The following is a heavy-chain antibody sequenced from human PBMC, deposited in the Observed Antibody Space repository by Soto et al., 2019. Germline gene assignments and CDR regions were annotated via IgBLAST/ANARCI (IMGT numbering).Heavy chain of an antibody. D-gene: IGHD2-15*01. CDR2: IIPILGIA. Sequence: QVQLVQSGAEVKKPGSSVKVSCKASGGTFSSYTISWVRQAPGQGLEWMGRIIPILGIANYAQKFQGRVTITAEKATSKAHMELSSLRSVDTSVYYSAGEDCSGGSCYPQYNWFVPWGQGTLVTDSS. V-gene: IGHV1-69*08. CDR3: AGEDCSGGSCYPQYNWFVP. CDR1: GGTFSSYT. J-gene: IGHJ5*02.